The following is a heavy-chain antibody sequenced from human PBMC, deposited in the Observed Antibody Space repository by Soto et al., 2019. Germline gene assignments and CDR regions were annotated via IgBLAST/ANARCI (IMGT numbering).Heavy chain of an antibody. CDR1: GGSISSYY. CDR3: ARGTPSPLIVRSSRGPWFDP. D-gene: IGHD2-15*01. J-gene: IGHJ5*02. V-gene: IGHV4-59*08. CDR2: MYYGGRT. Sequence: ASETLSPTCTVSGGSISSYYWSWIRQPPGKGLERIGYMYYGGRTNYNPSLKSRVTISVDTSKMQVSLKLSSVTAADTAVYFCARGTPSPLIVRSSRGPWFDPWGQGTLVTVSS.